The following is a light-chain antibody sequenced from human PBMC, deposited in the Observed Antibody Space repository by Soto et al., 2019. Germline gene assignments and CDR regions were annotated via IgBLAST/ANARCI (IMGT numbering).Light chain of an antibody. CDR2: DGT. CDR1: SSDVDDYRY. V-gene: IGLV2-11*01. Sequence: QSALAQSRSVSWSPGQLLTISCTGTSSDVDDYRYVSWYQQYPGKAPNLVIYDGTKRPSGVPDRFSGSNSGNTASLTISGLQAEDEADYYCCTYVTTPEIFGTGTKVTVL. CDR3: CTYVTTPEI. J-gene: IGLJ1*01.